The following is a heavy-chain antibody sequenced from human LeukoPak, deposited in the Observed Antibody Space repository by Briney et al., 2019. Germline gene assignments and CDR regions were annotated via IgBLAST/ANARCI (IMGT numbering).Heavy chain of an antibody. CDR3: ARDRASGGYGGALDY. V-gene: IGHV3-33*01. J-gene: IGHJ4*02. CDR2: IWYDGSNK. CDR1: GFTFSSYG. Sequence: GRSLRLSCAASGFTFSSYGMHWVHQAPGKGLEWVAVIWYDGSNKYYADSVKGRFTISRDNSKNTLYLQMNSLRAEDTAVYYCARDRASGGYGGALDYWGQGTLVTVSS. D-gene: IGHD5-12*01.